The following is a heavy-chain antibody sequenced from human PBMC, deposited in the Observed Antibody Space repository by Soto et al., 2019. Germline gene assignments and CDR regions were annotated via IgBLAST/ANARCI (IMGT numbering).Heavy chain of an antibody. CDR3: ARSLTEGYCTITGCYTRPLYGMDV. CDR2: INPNSGGT. V-gene: IGHV1-2*02. D-gene: IGHD2-2*02. Sequence: GASVKVSCKASGYTFSGYYIHWLRQAPEQGLEWMGWINPNSGGTNYAQKFQGRVTVTRDTPTSTAYMELSRLTSDDTAVYYCARSLTEGYCTITGCYTRPLYGMDVWGQRTTVTVSS. CDR1: GYTFSGYY. J-gene: IGHJ6*02.